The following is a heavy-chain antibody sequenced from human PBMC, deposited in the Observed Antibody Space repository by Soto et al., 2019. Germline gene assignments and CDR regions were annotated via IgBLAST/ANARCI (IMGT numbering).Heavy chain of an antibody. CDR1: GFTFSSYA. D-gene: IGHD6-19*01. Sequence: QVQLVESGGGVVQPGRSLRLSCAASGFTFSSYAMHWVRQAPGKGLEWVAVISYDGSNKYYADSVKGRFTISRDNSKNTLYLQMNSLRAEDMAVYYCARSPVSIAVAGTFYFDYWGQGTLVTVSS. CDR2: ISYDGSNK. CDR3: ARSPVSIAVAGTFYFDY. V-gene: IGHV3-30-3*01. J-gene: IGHJ4*02.